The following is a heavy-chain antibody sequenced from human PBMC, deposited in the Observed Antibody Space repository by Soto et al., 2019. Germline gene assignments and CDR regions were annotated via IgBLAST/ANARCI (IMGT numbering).Heavy chain of an antibody. V-gene: IGHV1-18*01. Sequence: QVHLVQSGAEVKKPGASVKVSCKASGYTITSYGITWVRQAPGQGLEWMGWISAHNGNTDYAQNLQGRVIVTRDTSTSTAYMELRSLRSDDTAVYYCARGRYGDYWGQGALVTVSS. D-gene: IGHD1-1*01. CDR2: ISAHNGNT. CDR3: ARGRYGDY. CDR1: GYTITSYG. J-gene: IGHJ4*02.